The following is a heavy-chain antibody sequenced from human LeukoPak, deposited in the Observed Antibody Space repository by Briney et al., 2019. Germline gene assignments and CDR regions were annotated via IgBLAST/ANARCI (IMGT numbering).Heavy chain of an antibody. Sequence: GGSLRLSCAASGFIVSSNYMSWVRQAPGKGLEWVSTIYSGGSTYYADFVKGRFTISRDNSQNKLYLQMNSLRAEDTAVYYCARAATLAGPFDYWGQGTLVTVSA. CDR2: IYSGGST. CDR3: ARAATLAGPFDY. J-gene: IGHJ4*02. D-gene: IGHD6-13*01. V-gene: IGHV3-53*01. CDR1: GFIVSSNY.